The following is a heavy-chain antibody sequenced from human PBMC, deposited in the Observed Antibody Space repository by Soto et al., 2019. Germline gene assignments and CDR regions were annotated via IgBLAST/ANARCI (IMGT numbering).Heavy chain of an antibody. CDR1: HFSVTNNKY. CDR2: IYHSGTT. V-gene: IGHV4-4*02. CDR3: ARYSRYCTDSGSSIMRDAFDV. J-gene: IGHJ3*01. Sequence: QVLLQESGPGLVKPSGTLSLTCTVSHFSVTNNKYWSWVRQSPGKPLEWIGEIYHSGTTYYNPSLRIHVTMQMDNSKNLISLILPSVTAAHTAVYYCARYSRYCTDSGSSIMRDAFDVWCQGTLVTVSS. D-gene: IGHD2-8*01.